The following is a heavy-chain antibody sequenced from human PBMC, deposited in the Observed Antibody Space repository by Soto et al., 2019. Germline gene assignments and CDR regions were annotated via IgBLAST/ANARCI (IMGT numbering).Heavy chain of an antibody. CDR3: ARQRTPDCRGGSCYTWSFDY. J-gene: IGHJ4*02. D-gene: IGHD2-15*01. CDR2: IFHAGNT. Sequence: SETLSLTCAVSGGSISGNHWCSWVRQPPGGGLEWIGEIFHAGNTHYNPSLEGRVTISVGRSKSQFSLELNSVTAADTAVYYCARQRTPDCRGGSCYTWSFDYWGQGALVTVSS. CDR1: GGSISGNHW. V-gene: IGHV4-4*02.